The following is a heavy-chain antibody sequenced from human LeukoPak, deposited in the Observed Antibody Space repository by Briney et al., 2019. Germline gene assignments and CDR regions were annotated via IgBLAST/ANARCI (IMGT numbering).Heavy chain of an antibody. CDR2: INTDGSST. V-gene: IGHV3-74*01. CDR3: ARDRLKGYSSGWSFDY. Sequence: GGSLRLSCAASGLTFSSYWMRWVRQAPGKGLVWVSRINTDGSSTNYADSVKGRFTISRDNAKNALYLQMNSLRAEDTGVYYCARDRLKGYSSGWSFDYWGQGTLVTVSS. CDR1: GLTFSSYW. D-gene: IGHD6-19*01. J-gene: IGHJ4*02.